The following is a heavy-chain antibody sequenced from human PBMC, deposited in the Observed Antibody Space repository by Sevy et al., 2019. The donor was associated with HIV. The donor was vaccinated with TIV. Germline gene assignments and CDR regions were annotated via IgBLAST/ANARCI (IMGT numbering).Heavy chain of an antibody. D-gene: IGHD3-22*01. Sequence: GGSLRLSCAVSGFSFDSYGMTWVRQAPGKGLEWVLGISGSGTRTYYADSVKGRFSISRDNSKNRLYLQMNSLRSEDTAIYYCAKGGGHYDPDEIGYYFYYYNMDVWGKGTTVTVSS. CDR3: AKGGGHYDPDEIGYYFYYYNMDV. CDR2: ISGSGTRT. CDR1: GFSFDSYG. J-gene: IGHJ6*03. V-gene: IGHV3-23*01.